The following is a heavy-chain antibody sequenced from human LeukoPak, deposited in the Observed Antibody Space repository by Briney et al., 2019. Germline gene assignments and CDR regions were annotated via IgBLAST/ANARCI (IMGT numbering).Heavy chain of an antibody. V-gene: IGHV3-74*01. CDR1: GFTFSSYW. CDR3: TRDYYDSSGYYYLPDY. J-gene: IGHJ4*02. CDR2: INSDGSST. D-gene: IGHD3-22*01. Sequence: GGSLRLSCAASGFTFSSYWMHWVRQAPGKGLVWVSRINSDGSSTSYADSVKGRFTISRDNAKNTLYLQMNSLRAEDTAVYYCTRDYYDSSGYYYLPDYWGQGTLVTVSS.